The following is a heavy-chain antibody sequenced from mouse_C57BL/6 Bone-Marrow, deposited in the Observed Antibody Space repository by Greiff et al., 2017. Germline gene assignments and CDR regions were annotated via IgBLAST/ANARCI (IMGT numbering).Heavy chain of an antibody. Sequence: EVQRVESGGGLVKPGGSLKLSCAASGFTFSSYAMSWVRQTPEKRLEWVATISDGGSYTYYPDNVKGRFTNSRDNAKNNLSLQMSNLKSKDTDLYYCARDLVITTVVAPSFDYWGQGTTLTVSS. CDR1: GFTFSSYA. J-gene: IGHJ2*01. V-gene: IGHV5-4*01. CDR3: ARDLVITTVVAPSFDY. CDR2: ISDGGSYT. D-gene: IGHD1-1*01.